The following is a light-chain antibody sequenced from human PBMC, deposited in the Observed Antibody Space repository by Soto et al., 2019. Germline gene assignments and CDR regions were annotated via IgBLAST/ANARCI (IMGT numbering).Light chain of an antibody. CDR3: GTWDSSLSAGV. V-gene: IGLV1-51*02. CDR2: ENN. J-gene: IGLJ2*01. Sequence: QSVLTQPPSVSAALGQKVTISCSGSSSNIGNKYVSWYQQLPETAPKLLIYENNKRPSGIPDRFSGSKSGTSATLDITGLQTGDEADYYCGTWDSSLSAGVFGGGTKLTVL. CDR1: SSNIGNKY.